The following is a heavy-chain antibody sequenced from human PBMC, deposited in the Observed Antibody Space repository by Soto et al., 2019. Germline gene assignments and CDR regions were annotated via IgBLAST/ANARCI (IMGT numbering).Heavy chain of an antibody. J-gene: IGHJ4*02. D-gene: IGHD2-21*01. CDR2: VFGHGGGP. CDR1: GFTFSSFA. V-gene: IGHV3-23*01. Sequence: EVQLLESGGDLVQPGGSLRLSCAASGFTFSSFAMSWVRQAPGKGLEWVSRVFGHGGGPDYADSVKGRFTISRDKSKNTLFLQMSIVRVDDTSIYYCAKMRGMEVWDYSLDYWGQGTLVTVSS. CDR3: AKMRGMEVWDYSLDY.